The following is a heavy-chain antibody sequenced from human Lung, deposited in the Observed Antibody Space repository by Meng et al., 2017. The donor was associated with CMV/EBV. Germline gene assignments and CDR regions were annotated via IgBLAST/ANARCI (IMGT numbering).Heavy chain of an antibody. J-gene: IGHJ6*01. Sequence: GGSLRLSCTASGFTFGDYAMSWVRQAPGKGLEWVGFIRSKAYGGTTEYAASVKARFTISRDDSKSIAYMQMNSLKTEDTAVYYCSITGEPNYYYYYGMDVWGQGTMV. D-gene: IGHD1-20*01. CDR2: IRSKAYGGTT. CDR3: SITGEPNYYYYYGMDV. CDR1: GFTFGDYA. V-gene: IGHV3-49*04.